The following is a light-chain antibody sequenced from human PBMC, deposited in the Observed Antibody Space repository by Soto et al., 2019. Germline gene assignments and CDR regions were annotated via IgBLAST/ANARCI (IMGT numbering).Light chain of an antibody. V-gene: IGKV3-20*01. CDR1: QSVSSSY. J-gene: IGKJ1*01. Sequence: EIVLTQSPGTLPLSPGERTPLSCRASQSVSSSYLAWYQQKPGQAPRLLIYGASSRATGIPDRFSGSGSGTDFTLTISRLEPEDFAVYYCEQYGSSPPWTFGQGTKVDIK. CDR3: EQYGSSPPWT. CDR2: GAS.